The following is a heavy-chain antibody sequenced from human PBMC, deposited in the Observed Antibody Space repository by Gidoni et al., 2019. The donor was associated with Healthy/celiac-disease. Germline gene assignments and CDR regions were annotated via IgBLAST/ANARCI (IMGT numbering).Heavy chain of an antibody. CDR3: ASSTYYYDSSGYYYSGWFDP. V-gene: IGHV4-4*07. J-gene: IGHJ5*02. D-gene: IGHD3-22*01. Sequence: QVQLQESGPGLVKPSETLSLTCTVSGGSISSYYWSWIRQPAGKGLEWIGRIYTSGSTNYNPSLKSRVTMSVDTSKNQFSLKLSSVTAADTAVYYCASSTYYYDSSGYYYSGWFDPWGQGTLVTVSS. CDR2: IYTSGST. CDR1: GGSISSYY.